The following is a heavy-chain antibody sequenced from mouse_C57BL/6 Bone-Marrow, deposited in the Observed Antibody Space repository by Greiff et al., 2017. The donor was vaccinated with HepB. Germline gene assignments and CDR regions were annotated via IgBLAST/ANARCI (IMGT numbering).Heavy chain of an antibody. V-gene: IGHV1-50*01. J-gene: IGHJ3*01. CDR2: IDPSDSYT. CDR1: GYTFTSYW. CDR3: AKSSLTLRLRY. Sequence: QVQLQQPGAELVKPGASVKLSCKASGYTFTSYWMQWVKQRPGQGLEWIGEIDPSDSYTNYNQKFKGKATLTVDTSSSTAYMQRSSLTSEDSAVYYCAKSSLTLRLRYGGQGTLVTVSA. D-gene: IGHD3-2*02.